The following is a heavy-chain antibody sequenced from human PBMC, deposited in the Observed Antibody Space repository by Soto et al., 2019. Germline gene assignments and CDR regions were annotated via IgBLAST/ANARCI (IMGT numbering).Heavy chain of an antibody. CDR3: ARGRASGSYYLLDY. CDR1: GDTFTTYD. CDR2: IKPNSGNI. J-gene: IGHJ4*02. D-gene: IGHD3-10*01. V-gene: IGHV1-8*01. Sequence: QVQLVQSGAEVRKPGASVKVSCKASGDTFTTYDINWVRQATGHGLEWMGWIKPNSGNIGYAQKFQGTPPMTRDTSIRTAYMEVSSLRSDDTAVYYCARGRASGSYYLLDYWGQGTLVTVSS.